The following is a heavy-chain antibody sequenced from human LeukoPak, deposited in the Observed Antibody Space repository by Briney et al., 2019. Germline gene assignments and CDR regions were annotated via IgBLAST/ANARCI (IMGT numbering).Heavy chain of an antibody. J-gene: IGHJ4*02. CDR2: ISYDGINK. CDR3: ARDLGYCSSTSCYLLYY. CDR1: GFTFSGSG. V-gene: IGHV3-30*03. D-gene: IGHD2-2*01. Sequence: GGSLRLSCVASGFTFSGSGMHWVRQAPGKGLECVALISYDGINKYYADSVKGRSTISRDNSKNTLYLQMGSLRAEDMAVYYCARDLGYCSSTSCYLLYYWGQGTLVTVSS.